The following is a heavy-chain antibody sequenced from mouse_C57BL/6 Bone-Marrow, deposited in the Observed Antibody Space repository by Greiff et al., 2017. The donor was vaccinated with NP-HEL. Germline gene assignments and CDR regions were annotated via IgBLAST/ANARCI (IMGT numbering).Heavy chain of an antibody. CDR2: ISSGSSTI. V-gene: IGHV5-17*01. CDR3: AIYYYGPFAY. J-gene: IGHJ3*01. Sequence: EVKVVESGGGLVKPGGSLKLSCAASGFTFSDYGMHWVRQAPEKGLEWVAYISSGSSTIYYADTVKGRFTISRDNAKNTLFLQMTSLRSEDTAMYYCAIYYYGPFAYWGQGTLVTVSA. D-gene: IGHD1-1*01. CDR1: GFTFSDYG.